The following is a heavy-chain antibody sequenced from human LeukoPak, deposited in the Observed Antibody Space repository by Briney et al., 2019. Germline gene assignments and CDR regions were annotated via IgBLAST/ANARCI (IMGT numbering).Heavy chain of an antibody. CDR2: ISGSGGST. Sequence: GGSLRLSCAASGFTFSSYAMSWVRQAPGKGLEWVSGISGSGGSTFYADSVKGRFAISRDNSKNTLYLQMNSLRAEDTAIYCAKHHFYNHNAGMDVWGQGTTVTVSS. J-gene: IGHJ6*02. D-gene: IGHD5-24*01. CDR3: AKHHFYNHNAGMDV. CDR1: GFTFSSYA. V-gene: IGHV3-23*01.